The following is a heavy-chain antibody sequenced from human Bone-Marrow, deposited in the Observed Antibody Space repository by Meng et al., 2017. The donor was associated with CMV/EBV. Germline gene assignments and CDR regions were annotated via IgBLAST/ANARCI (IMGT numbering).Heavy chain of an antibody. Sequence: SETLSLTCTVSGGSVSSGGYYWGWIRQPPGKGLEWIGSIYYSGSTYYNPSLKSRVTISVDTSKNQFSLKLSSVTAADTAVYYCARHGRSSWYTFDANWFDPWGQGTLVTVSS. D-gene: IGHD6-19*01. CDR1: GGSVSSGGYY. CDR2: IYYSGST. J-gene: IGHJ5*02. CDR3: ARHGRSSWYTFDANWFDP. V-gene: IGHV4-39*01.